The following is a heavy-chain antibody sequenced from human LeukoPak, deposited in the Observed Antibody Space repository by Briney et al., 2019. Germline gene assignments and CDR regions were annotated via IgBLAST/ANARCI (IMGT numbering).Heavy chain of an antibody. CDR2: INHSGST. CDR1: GGSFSGYY. J-gene: IGHJ4*02. CDR3: ARGRLVSSQPFDY. D-gene: IGHD6-6*01. Sequence: SETLSPTCAVYGGSFSGYYWSWIRQPPGKGLEWIGEINHSGSTNYNPSLKSRVTISADTSKNQFSLKLSSVTAADTAVYYCARGRLVSSQPFDYWGQGTLVTVSS. V-gene: IGHV4-34*01.